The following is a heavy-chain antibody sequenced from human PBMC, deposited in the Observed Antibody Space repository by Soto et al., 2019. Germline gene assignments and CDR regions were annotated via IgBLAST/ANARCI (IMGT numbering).Heavy chain of an antibody. D-gene: IGHD1-26*01. CDR2: IIPIFGTA. V-gene: IGHV1-69*13. Sequence: GASVKVSCKASGGTFSSYAISWVRQAPGQGLGWMGGIIPIFGTANYAQKFQGRVTITADESTSTAYMELSSLRSEDTAVYYCAREGLGGDPFDYWGQGTLVTVSS. CDR3: AREGLGGDPFDY. J-gene: IGHJ4*02. CDR1: GGTFSSYA.